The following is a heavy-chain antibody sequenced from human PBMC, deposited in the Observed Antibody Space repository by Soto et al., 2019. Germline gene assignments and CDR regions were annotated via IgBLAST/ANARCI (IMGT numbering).Heavy chain of an antibody. D-gene: IGHD3-10*01. V-gene: IGHV4-34*01. CDR3: ARGANYYGSGSVYYFDY. CDR2: INHSGST. J-gene: IGHJ4*02. Sequence: KPSETLSLTCAVYGGSFSGYYWSWIRQPPGKGLEWIGEINHSGSTNYNPSLKSRVTISVDTSKNQFSLKLSSVTAADTAVYYCARGANYYGSGSVYYFDYWGQGTLVTVSS. CDR1: GGSFSGYY.